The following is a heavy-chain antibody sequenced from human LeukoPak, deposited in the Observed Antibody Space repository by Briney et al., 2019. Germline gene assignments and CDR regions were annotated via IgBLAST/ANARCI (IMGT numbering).Heavy chain of an antibody. J-gene: IGHJ5*02. D-gene: IGHD3-10*01. V-gene: IGHV1-69*05. CDR1: GGTFSSYA. CDR2: IIPIFGTA. Sequence: SVKVSCKASGGTFSSYAISWVRQAPGQGLEWMGGIIPIFGTANYAQKFQGRVTITTDESTSTAYMELSSLRSEDTAVYYCASQWFGELKVNWFDPWGQGTLVTVSS. CDR3: ASQWFGELKVNWFDP.